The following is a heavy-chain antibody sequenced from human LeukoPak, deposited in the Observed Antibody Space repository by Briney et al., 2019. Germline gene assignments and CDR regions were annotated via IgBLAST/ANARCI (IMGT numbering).Heavy chain of an antibody. CDR1: GYTFTRYG. J-gene: IGHJ5*02. Sequence: ASVKASCNPAGYTFTRYGISWVRQAPGHGLEWIGWISTFHVNTNYAQKFKGRGTVTTDTSTSTAYIELRSLRSDDTAAQLCASVYYGQNWFDPWGQGTLVTVSS. V-gene: IGHV1-18*01. CDR3: ASVYYGQNWFDP. D-gene: IGHD3-10*01. CDR2: ISTFHVNT.